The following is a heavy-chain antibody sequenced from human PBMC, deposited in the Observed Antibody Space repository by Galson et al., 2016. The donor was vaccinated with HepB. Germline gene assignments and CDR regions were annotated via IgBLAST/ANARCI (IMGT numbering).Heavy chain of an antibody. CDR1: GYTFSSYG. D-gene: IGHD2-15*01. J-gene: IGHJ4*02. CDR2: ISVYNGNT. CDR3: ARGGDKASLHLDF. V-gene: IGHV1-18*01. Sequence: SVKVSCKASGYTFSSYGISWVRQAPGQGLEWMGWISVYNGNTDYAQNVRDRVALTTDTSTTTAFMELRDLKSDDTAIYYCARGGDKASLHLDFWGQGTLVTVSS.